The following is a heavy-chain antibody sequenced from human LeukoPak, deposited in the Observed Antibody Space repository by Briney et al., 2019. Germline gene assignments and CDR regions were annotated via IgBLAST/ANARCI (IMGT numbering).Heavy chain of an antibody. V-gene: IGHV4-39*01. J-gene: IGHJ6*03. CDR1: GGSISSSSYY. Sequence: SETLSLTCTVSGGSISSSSYYWGWIRQPPGKGLVWIGSIYYSGSTYYNPSLKSRVTISVATSKNQFSLKLSSVTAADTAVYYCARQGAYSSSWYYYYYYMDVWGKGTTVTISS. CDR2: IYYSGST. CDR3: ARQGAYSSSWYYYYYYMDV. D-gene: IGHD6-13*01.